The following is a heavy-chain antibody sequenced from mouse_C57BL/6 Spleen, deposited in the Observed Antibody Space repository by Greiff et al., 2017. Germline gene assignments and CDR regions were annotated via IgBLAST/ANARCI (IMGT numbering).Heavy chain of an antibody. J-gene: IGHJ1*03. D-gene: IGHD1-1*01. CDR1: GYTFTSYT. CDR2: INPSSGYT. CDR3: ARSGGQPIHYDGSSYWCFDV. V-gene: IGHV1-4*01. Sequence: QVQLKESGAELARPGASVKMSCKASGYTFTSYTMHWVKQRPGQGLEWIGYINPSSGYTKYNQKFKDKATLTADKSSSTAYMQLSSLTSEDSAVYYCARSGGQPIHYDGSSYWCFDVWGTGTTVTVSS.